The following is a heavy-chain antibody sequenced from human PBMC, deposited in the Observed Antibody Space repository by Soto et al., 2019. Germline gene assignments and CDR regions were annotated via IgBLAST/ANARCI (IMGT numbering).Heavy chain of an antibody. V-gene: IGHV4-34*01. J-gene: IGHJ5*02. CDR3: ARGLAVGYNWFDP. CDR2: INHSGST. CDR1: GGSFSGYY. D-gene: IGHD3-16*01. Sequence: SETLSLTCAVYGGSFSGYYWGWIRQPPGKGLEWIGEINHSGSTNCNPSLKSRVTISVDTSKNQFSLKLSSVTAADTAVYYCARGLAVGYNWFDPWGQGTLVTVSS.